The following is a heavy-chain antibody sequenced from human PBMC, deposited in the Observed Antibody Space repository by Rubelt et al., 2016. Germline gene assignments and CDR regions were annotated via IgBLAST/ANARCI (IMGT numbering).Heavy chain of an antibody. D-gene: IGHD3-3*01. Sequence: QEPLQESGPGLVKPSETLSLTCTVSDASISSYYWSWIRQPPGKGLEWIGYISYSGTTNYNPSLKSQVTISVDTSKNQFYLKGRSGTAADTAVYYCARGPAFWSGYYWGQGTLGTVSS. CDR1: DASISSYY. CDR2: ISYSGTT. V-gene: IGHV4-59*01. J-gene: IGHJ4*02. CDR3: ARGPAFWSGYY.